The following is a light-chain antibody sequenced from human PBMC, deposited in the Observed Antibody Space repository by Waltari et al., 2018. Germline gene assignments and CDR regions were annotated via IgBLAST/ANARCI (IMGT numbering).Light chain of an antibody. CDR3: SSYSGSNDYV. CDR1: SSDVGGYHY. Sequence: QSALTQPPSASGSPGQSVTISCTGTSSDVGGYHYVPWYQQHPGKAPKLMIYEVNKRPSGVPDRFSGSRSGNTASLTVSGLQAEDEADYYCSSYSGSNDYVFGTGTEVTVL. CDR2: EVN. J-gene: IGLJ1*01. V-gene: IGLV2-8*01.